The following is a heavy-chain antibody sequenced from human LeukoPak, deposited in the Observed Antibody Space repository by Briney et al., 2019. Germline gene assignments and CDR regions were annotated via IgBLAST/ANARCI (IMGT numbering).Heavy chain of an antibody. D-gene: IGHD3-10*01. CDR1: GFTFSSYS. CDR2: ISSSSSYI. V-gene: IGHV3-21*01. Sequence: GGSLRLSCAASGFTFSSYSMNWVRQAPGKGLEWVSSISSSSSYIYYADSVKGRFTISRDNAKNTLYLQMNSLGGEDTAVYYFAREVGSRFGELLFSDCGGQGTLVTLP. J-gene: IGHJ4*02. CDR3: AREVGSRFGELLFSDC.